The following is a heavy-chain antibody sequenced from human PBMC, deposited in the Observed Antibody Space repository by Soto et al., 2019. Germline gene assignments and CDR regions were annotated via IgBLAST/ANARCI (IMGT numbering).Heavy chain of an antibody. CDR3: ARDIRGCSGGSCYSPYDAFDI. V-gene: IGHV3-48*02. Sequence: PGGSLRLSGAASGFTFSSYSMNWVRQAPGKGLEWVSYISSSSSTIYYADSVKGRFTISRDNAKNSLYLQMNSLRDEDTAVYYCARDIRGCSGGSCYSPYDAFDIWGQGTMVTVSS. CDR2: ISSSSSTI. J-gene: IGHJ3*02. D-gene: IGHD2-15*01. CDR1: GFTFSSYS.